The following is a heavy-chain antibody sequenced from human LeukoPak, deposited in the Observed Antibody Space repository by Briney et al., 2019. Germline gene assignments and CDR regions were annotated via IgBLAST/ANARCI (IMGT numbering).Heavy chain of an antibody. CDR3: ARDYYGDYSFGY. V-gene: IGHV3-33*01. CDR2: ILNDGSNQ. CDR1: GLTFRLYG. J-gene: IGHJ4*02. D-gene: IGHD4-17*01. Sequence: PGRSLRLSCAASGLTFRLYGMHWVRQAPGKGLEWVAVILNDGSNQYYADSVKGRFTVSRDNSKNTVFLQVNSLRADDTAVYYCARDYYGDYSFGYWGQGTLVTVSS.